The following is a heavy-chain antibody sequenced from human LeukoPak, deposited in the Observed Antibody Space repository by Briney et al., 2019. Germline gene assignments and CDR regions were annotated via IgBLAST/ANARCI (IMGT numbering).Heavy chain of an antibody. CDR1: GFTFSSYA. Sequence: PGGSLRLSCAASGFTFSSYAMSWVRQAPGKGLEWVSAISGSGGSTYYADSVKGRFTISRDNSKNTLYLQMNSLRAEDTAVYYCAKTELKTGQIRTTIFGVPLDYWGQGTLVTVSS. V-gene: IGHV3-23*01. D-gene: IGHD3-3*01. CDR2: ISGSGGST. J-gene: IGHJ4*02. CDR3: AKTELKTGQIRTTIFGVPLDY.